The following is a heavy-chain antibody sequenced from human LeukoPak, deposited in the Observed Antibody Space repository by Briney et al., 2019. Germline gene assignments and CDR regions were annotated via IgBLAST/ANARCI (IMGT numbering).Heavy chain of an antibody. J-gene: IGHJ4*02. CDR1: GGSISSYY. V-gene: IGHV4-59*01. Sequence: SETLSLTCTVSGGSISSYYWSWIRQPPGKGLEWIGYICYSGSTNYNPSLKSRVTISVDTSKNQFSLKLSSVTAADTAVYYCARSFGDSSGYYSAGYWGQGTLVTVSS. CDR3: ARSFGDSSGYYSAGY. CDR2: ICYSGST. D-gene: IGHD3-22*01.